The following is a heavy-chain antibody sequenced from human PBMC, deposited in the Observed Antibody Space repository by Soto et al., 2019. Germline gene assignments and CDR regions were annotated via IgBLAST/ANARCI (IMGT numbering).Heavy chain of an antibody. J-gene: IGHJ4*02. V-gene: IGHV1-18*01. D-gene: IGHD3-3*01. Sequence: QVQLVQSGAEVKKPGASVKVSCKPSGYTFTSYGISWVRQAPGQGLEWMGWNSTYNGNTNYAQKLQGRVIMTTDTSTSTAYMELRSLRSDDTAVYYCARSLNYDFWSGYHFDYWGQGTLVTVSS. CDR2: NSTYNGNT. CDR3: ARSLNYDFWSGYHFDY. CDR1: GYTFTSYG.